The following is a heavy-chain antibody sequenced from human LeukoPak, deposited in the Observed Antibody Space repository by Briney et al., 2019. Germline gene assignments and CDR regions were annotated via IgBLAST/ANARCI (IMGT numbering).Heavy chain of an antibody. CDR2: IDWDDDK. Sequence: SGPTLVNPTQTPTLTCTFSGFSLSTSGMRVSWIRQPPGKALEWLARIDWDDDKFYSTSLKTRLTISKDTSENQVVLAMTNMDPVDTATYYCARSPTKYCSGGSCYGAFDYWGQGTLVTVSS. D-gene: IGHD2-15*01. CDR3: ARSPTKYCSGGSCYGAFDY. CDR1: GFSLSTSGMR. V-gene: IGHV2-70*04. J-gene: IGHJ4*02.